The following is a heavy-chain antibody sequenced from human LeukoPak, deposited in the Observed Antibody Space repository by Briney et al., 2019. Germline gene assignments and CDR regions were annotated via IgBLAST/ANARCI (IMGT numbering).Heavy chain of an antibody. Sequence: GGSLRLSCAASGFTFSSYWMSWVRQAPGKGLEWVANIKQDGSEKYYVDSVKGRFTISRDNAKNSLYLQMNSLRADDTAVYYCVKDSPPRYSGSPPAYWGQGTLVTVSS. D-gene: IGHD1-26*01. V-gene: IGHV3-7*03. CDR3: VKDSPPRYSGSPPAY. CDR1: GFTFSSYW. CDR2: IKQDGSEK. J-gene: IGHJ4*02.